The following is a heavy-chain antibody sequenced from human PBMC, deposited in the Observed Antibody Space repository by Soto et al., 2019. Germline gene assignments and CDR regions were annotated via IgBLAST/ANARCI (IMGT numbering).Heavy chain of an antibody. Sequence: ASVKVSCKASGYTFTSYDINWVRQATGQGLEWMGWMNPNSGNTGYAQKFQGRVTMTRNTSISTAYMELSSLRSEDTAVYYCARGKRPWFGELTNYYYGMHVWGQGTTVTVSS. CDR1: GYTFTSYD. V-gene: IGHV1-8*01. D-gene: IGHD3-10*01. CDR2: MNPNSGNT. CDR3: ARGKRPWFGELTNYYYGMHV. J-gene: IGHJ6*02.